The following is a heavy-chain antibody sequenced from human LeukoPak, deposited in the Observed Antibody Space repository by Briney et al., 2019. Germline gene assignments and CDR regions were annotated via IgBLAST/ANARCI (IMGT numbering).Heavy chain of an antibody. Sequence: GGSLRLSCAASGFTFSDYHMDWVRQAPGKGLEWVGRIRNKANSYTTEYAASVKGRFTISRDDSKNSLYLQMNSLKTEDTAVYYCARDLAAQRGDYWGQGTLVTVSS. CDR1: GFTFSDYH. V-gene: IGHV3-72*01. CDR2: IRNKANSYTT. J-gene: IGHJ4*02. CDR3: ARDLAAQRGDY. D-gene: IGHD6-13*01.